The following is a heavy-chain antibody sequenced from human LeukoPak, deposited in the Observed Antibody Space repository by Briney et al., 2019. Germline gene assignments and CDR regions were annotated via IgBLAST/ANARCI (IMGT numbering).Heavy chain of an antibody. CDR2: INSDGSST. CDR3: ARVKDPLPDRIEAFDI. Sequence: GGSLRLSCAASGFTFSSYWMHWVRQAPGKGLVWVSRINSDGSSTNYADSVKGRFTISRDNAKNTLYLQLNSLRAEDTAVYYCARVKDPLPDRIEAFDIWGQGTMVTVSS. D-gene: IGHD1-14*01. J-gene: IGHJ3*02. CDR1: GFTFSSYW. V-gene: IGHV3-74*01.